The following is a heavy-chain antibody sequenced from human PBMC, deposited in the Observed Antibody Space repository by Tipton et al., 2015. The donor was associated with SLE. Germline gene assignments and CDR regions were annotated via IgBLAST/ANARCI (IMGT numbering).Heavy chain of an antibody. V-gene: IGHV3-64D*06. CDR1: GITFSSYA. CDR2: ISSNGGST. D-gene: IGHD6-13*01. J-gene: IGHJ4*02. CDR3: VKDRGSELIAAAGSDY. Sequence: SLRLSCSVSGITFSSYAMHWVRQAPGKGLEYVSGISSNGGSTYNADSVKGRHTISRDNSKNTLYFQMSSLRTEDTAVYYCVKDRGSELIAAAGSDYWGQGTLVTVSS.